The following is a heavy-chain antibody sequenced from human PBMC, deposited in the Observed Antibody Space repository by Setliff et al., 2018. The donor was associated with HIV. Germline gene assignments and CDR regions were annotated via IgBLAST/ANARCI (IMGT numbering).Heavy chain of an antibody. V-gene: IGHV3-23*01. Sequence: PGGSLRLSCAASGFTFSSHAMSWVRQAPGKGLEWVSAISGSGISTYHADSVKGRFTISRDNYKNTVFLQMNSLRVDDSALYYCTRPYYYASGSYDYWGQGTLVTVSS. D-gene: IGHD3-10*01. J-gene: IGHJ4*02. CDR1: GFTFSSHA. CDR2: ISGSGIST. CDR3: TRPYYYASGSYDY.